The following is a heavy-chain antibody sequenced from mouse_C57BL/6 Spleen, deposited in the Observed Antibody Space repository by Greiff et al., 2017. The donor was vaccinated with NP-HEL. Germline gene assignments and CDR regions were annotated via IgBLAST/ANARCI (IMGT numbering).Heavy chain of an antibody. Sequence: QVQLQQSGAELVKPGASVKLSCKASGYTFTSYWMQWVKQRPGQGLEWIGEIDPSDSYTNYNQKFKGKATLTVDTYSSTAYMQLSSLTSEDSAVYYCARGLFDYWGQGTTLTVSS. V-gene: IGHV1-50*01. CDR1: GYTFTSYW. CDR2: IDPSDSYT. CDR3: ARGLFDY. J-gene: IGHJ2*01.